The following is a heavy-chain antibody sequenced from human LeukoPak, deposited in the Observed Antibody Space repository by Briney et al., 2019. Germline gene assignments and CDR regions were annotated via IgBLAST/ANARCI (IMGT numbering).Heavy chain of an antibody. Sequence: SETLSLTCTVSGGSISSSSYYWGWIRQPPGKGLEWIGSIYYSGSTYNPSLKSRVTISVDTSKNQFSLKLSSVTAADTAVYYCARVRYYYDSSGYYYGLDYWGQGTLVTVSS. CDR3: ARVRYYYDSSGYYYGLDY. D-gene: IGHD3-22*01. J-gene: IGHJ4*02. V-gene: IGHV4-39*01. CDR2: IYYSGST. CDR1: GGSISSSSYY.